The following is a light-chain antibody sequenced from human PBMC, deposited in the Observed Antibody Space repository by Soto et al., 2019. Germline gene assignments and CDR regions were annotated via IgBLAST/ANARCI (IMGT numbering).Light chain of an antibody. CDR3: QQYNNWPPPA. V-gene: IGKV3-15*01. CDR2: GAS. J-gene: IGKJ1*01. CDR1: QSVSSN. Sequence: EIVMTQSPATLSVSPGERATLSCRASQSVSSNLAWYQQKPGQAPRLLIYGASTRATGIPARFSGSGSGTEFTLTIXSLQSXDFAVYYCQQYNNWPPPAFGQGTKVEIK.